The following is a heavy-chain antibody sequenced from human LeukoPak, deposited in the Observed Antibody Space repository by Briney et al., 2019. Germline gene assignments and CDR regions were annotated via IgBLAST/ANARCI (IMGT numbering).Heavy chain of an antibody. Sequence: PGGSLRLSCAASRFTFSSYGMHWVRQTPGKGLEWVAFIRHDGCYQQYADSVKGRFTVSRDNSKDTVYLQMNSLRTEDTAVYYCAKNRDSSDYPRDFDYWGQGSLVTVSS. CDR1: RFTFSSYG. V-gene: IGHV3-30*02. CDR3: AKNRDSSDYPRDFDY. D-gene: IGHD3-22*01. CDR2: IRHDGCYQ. J-gene: IGHJ4*02.